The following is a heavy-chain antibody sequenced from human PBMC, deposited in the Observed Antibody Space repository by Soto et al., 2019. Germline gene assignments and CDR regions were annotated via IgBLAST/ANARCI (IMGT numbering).Heavy chain of an antibody. V-gene: IGHV4-31*03. Sequence: PSETLSLTCTVSGVSITSGGNYWSWIRQQPGKGLEWIGYINYSWSTYYNPSLKSRVTISVGTSKNQFSLKLSSVTAADTAVYYWARDETYGDYVRGVRWFDPWGQGTLVTVSS. CDR1: GVSITSGGNY. J-gene: IGHJ5*02. D-gene: IGHD4-17*01. CDR2: INYSWST. CDR3: ARDETYGDYVRGVRWFDP.